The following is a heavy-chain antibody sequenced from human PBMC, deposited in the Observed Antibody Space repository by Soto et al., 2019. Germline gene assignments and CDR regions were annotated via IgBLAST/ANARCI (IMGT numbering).Heavy chain of an antibody. Sequence: ASETLSLTCTVSGGSISSYYWSWIRQPPGKGLEWIGYTYYGGRTNYNPSLKSRVTISVDTSKMQVSLKLSSVTAADTAVYFCARGTPSPLIVRSSRGPWFDPWGQGTLVTVSS. CDR1: GGSISSYY. V-gene: IGHV4-59*08. CDR3: ARGTPSPLIVRSSRGPWFDP. J-gene: IGHJ5*02. CDR2: TYYGGRT. D-gene: IGHD2-15*01.